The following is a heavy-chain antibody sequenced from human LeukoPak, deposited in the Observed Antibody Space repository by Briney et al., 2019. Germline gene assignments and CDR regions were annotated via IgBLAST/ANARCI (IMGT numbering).Heavy chain of an antibody. V-gene: IGHV3-64D*06. CDR1: GFTFSSYA. D-gene: IGHD3-10*01. Sequence: GGSLRLSCSASGFTFSSYAMHWVRQAPGKGLEYVSAISSNGGSTYYADSVKGRFTISRDNSKNTLYLQMSSLRAEDTAVYYRVKVVYGSGSYYPYYFDYWGQGTLVTVSS. CDR3: VKVVYGSGSYYPYYFDY. J-gene: IGHJ4*02. CDR2: ISSNGGST.